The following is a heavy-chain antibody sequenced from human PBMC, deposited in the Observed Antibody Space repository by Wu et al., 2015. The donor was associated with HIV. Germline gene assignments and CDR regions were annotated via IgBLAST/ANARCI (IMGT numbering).Heavy chain of an antibody. Sequence: QVQLIQSEAEVKKPGSSVKVSCKGSGGTFSRNAISWVRQAPGQGLEWMGGIIPFFGITNYAQNFQGRVTMTRNTSISTAYMELSSLRSEDTAVYYCARGVYASGSYYGDSRYYFDYWGQGSLVTVPS. CDR1: GGTFSRNA. CDR2: IIPFFGIT. J-gene: IGHJ4*02. CDR3: ARGVYASGSYYGDSRYYFDY. D-gene: IGHD3-10*01. V-gene: IGHV1-69*05.